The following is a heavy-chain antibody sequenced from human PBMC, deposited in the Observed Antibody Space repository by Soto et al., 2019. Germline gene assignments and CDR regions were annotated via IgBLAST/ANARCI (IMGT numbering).Heavy chain of an antibody. CDR2: IFSGGST. CDR3: ARDGTINSAPYYGMDV. D-gene: IGHD1-1*01. Sequence: GGSLRLSCAASGFTVSSNYMSWVRQAPGKGLEWVSLIFSGGSTYYADSVEGRFTISRDNSKNALYLQMNSLRAEDTAVYYCARDGTINSAPYYGMDVWGQGTKVTVSS. CDR1: GFTVSSNY. V-gene: IGHV3-53*01. J-gene: IGHJ6*02.